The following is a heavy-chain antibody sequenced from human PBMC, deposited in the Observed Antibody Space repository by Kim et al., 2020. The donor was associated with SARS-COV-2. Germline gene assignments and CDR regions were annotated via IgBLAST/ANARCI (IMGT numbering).Heavy chain of an antibody. CDR1: GGTFSSYA. CDR3: ARARYNWLSSSDYYYYYMDV. J-gene: IGHJ6*03. Sequence: SVKVSCKASGGTFSSYAISWVRQAPGQGLEWMGRIIPIFGIANYAQKFQGRVTITADKSTSTAYMELSSLRSEDTAVYYCARARYNWLSSSDYYYYYMDVWGKGTTVTVSS. CDR2: IIPIFGIA. V-gene: IGHV1-69*04. D-gene: IGHD1-1*01.